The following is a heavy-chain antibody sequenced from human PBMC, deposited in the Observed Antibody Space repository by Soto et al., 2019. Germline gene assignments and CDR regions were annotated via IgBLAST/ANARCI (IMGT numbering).Heavy chain of an antibody. CDR3: PSGRHLGEFFYYMDV. J-gene: IGHJ6*03. CDR2: IIPILGIA. D-gene: IGHD3-16*01. V-gene: IGHV1-69*02. CDR1: GGTFSSYT. Sequence: QVQLVQSGAEVKKPGSSVKVSCKASGGTFSSYTISWVRQAPGQGLEWMGRIIPILGIANYAQKFQGRVTITADKSTSTAYMELSSLRSEDTAVYYCPSGRHLGEFFYYMDVWGKGTTVTVSS.